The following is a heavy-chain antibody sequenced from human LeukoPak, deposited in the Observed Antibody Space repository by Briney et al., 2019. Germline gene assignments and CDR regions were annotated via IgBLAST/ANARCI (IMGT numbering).Heavy chain of an antibody. CDR1: GYTFTGYY. J-gene: IGHJ3*02. CDR2: INPNSGST. Sequence: ASVKVSCKASGYTFTGYYMHWVRQAPGQGVEWMGWINPNSGSTNYAQKFQGRVTMTRDTSISTAYMELSRLRSDDTAVYYCARAGGDGYNYVDAFDIWGQGTMVTVSS. D-gene: IGHD5-24*01. CDR3: ARAGGDGYNYVDAFDI. V-gene: IGHV1-2*02.